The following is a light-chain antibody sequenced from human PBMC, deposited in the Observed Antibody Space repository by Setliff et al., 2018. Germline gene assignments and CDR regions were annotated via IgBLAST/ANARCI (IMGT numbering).Light chain of an antibody. CDR2: DVS. CDR3: VSFTSTHTLL. J-gene: IGLJ2*01. Sequence: QSALAQPASVSGSPGQSITISCTGTSSDVGGHKYVSRYQHHPGKAPKLMIYDVSNRPSGVSDRFSGSKSGNTASLTISGLQAEDEADYYCVSFTSTHTLLFGGGTKVTVL. V-gene: IGLV2-14*03. CDR1: SSDVGGHKY.